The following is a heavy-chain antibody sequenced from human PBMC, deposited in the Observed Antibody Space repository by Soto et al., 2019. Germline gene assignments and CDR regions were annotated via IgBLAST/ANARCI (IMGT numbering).Heavy chain of an antibody. CDR1: GFTFSSYA. Sequence: GGSLRLSCAASGFTFSSYAMHWVRQAPGKGLEWVAVISYDGSNKYYADSVKGRFTISRDNSKNTLYLQMNSLRAEDTAVYYCARGTTTVAPGDYWGQGTLVTVSS. CDR3: ARGTTTVAPGDY. V-gene: IGHV3-30-3*01. D-gene: IGHD4-17*01. J-gene: IGHJ4*02. CDR2: ISYDGSNK.